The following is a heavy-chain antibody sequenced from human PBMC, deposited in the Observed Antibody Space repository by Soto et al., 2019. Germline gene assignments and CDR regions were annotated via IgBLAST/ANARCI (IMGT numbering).Heavy chain of an antibody. CDR2: ISSGVTVA. CDR3: AKDTGNARYFES. Sequence: PGGSLRLSCAASGFTYDIYAMSWVRQAPGKGLEWVSGISSGVTVAHYAESVKGRFAISRDNSKDTLYLQMNSLSADDTAEYYCAKDTGNARYFESWGQGARVT. D-gene: IGHD3-9*01. J-gene: IGHJ4*02. CDR1: GFTYDIYA. V-gene: IGHV3-23*01.